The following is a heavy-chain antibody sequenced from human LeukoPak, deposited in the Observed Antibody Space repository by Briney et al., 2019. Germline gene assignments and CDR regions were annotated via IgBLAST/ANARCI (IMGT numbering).Heavy chain of an antibody. Sequence: GGSLRLSCAVSGFTFSSYAMHWVRQAPGKGLEWVAVISYDGSNKYYADSVKGRFTISRDNSKNTLYPQMNSLRAEDTAVYYCARDGGRQLVFATRLHNWFDPWGQGTLVTVSS. CDR3: ARDGGRQLVFATRLHNWFDP. V-gene: IGHV3-30*04. CDR2: ISYDGSNK. CDR1: GFTFSSYA. J-gene: IGHJ5*02. D-gene: IGHD6-13*01.